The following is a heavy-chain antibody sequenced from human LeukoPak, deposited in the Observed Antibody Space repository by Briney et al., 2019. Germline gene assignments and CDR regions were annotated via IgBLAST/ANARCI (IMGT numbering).Heavy chain of an antibody. CDR1: GGTFSSYA. V-gene: IGHV1-69*06. CDR3: ARDIMITFGGVIAYDAFDI. J-gene: IGHJ3*02. CDR2: IIPIFGTA. Sequence: ASVKVSCKASGGTFSSYAISWVRQAPGQGLEWMGGIIPIFGTANYAQKFQGRVTITADKSTGTAYMELSSLRSEDTAVYYCARDIMITFGGVIAYDAFDIWGQGTMVTVSS. D-gene: IGHD3-16*02.